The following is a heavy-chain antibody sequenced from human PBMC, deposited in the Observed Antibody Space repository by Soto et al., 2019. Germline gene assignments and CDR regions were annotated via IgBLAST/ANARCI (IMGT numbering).Heavy chain of an antibody. J-gene: IGHJ5*02. D-gene: IGHD1-7*01. V-gene: IGHV1-3*01. CDR2: INAANGNT. CDR3: ASAGQPLFRELSGWFDP. Sequence: QVQLVQSGAEVKKPGASVKVSWQASGYSFSSHAIYWVRQAPGQRPEGMGWINAANGNTKYSPKFQDRVTITRDTSASTASMELRSLSSDDTALSFRASAGQPLFRELSGWFDPWGQGTLVTVSS. CDR1: GYSFSSHA.